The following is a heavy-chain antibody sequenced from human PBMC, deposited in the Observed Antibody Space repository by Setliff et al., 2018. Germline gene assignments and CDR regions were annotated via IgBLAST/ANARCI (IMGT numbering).Heavy chain of an antibody. J-gene: IGHJ6*04. CDR1: GYPLTAYY. V-gene: IGHV1-2*02. CDR2: ISPHTGVA. CDR3: ARGTDYHGSGSYWAKDV. Sequence: ASVKVSCKASGYPLTAYYIHWVRQAPGQGLEWMGWISPHTGVASYAQKFQGRVTMTRDTSITTVYMDLSRLRSDDTAVYYCARGTDYHGSGSYWAKDVWGEGTTVTSPQ. D-gene: IGHD3-10*01.